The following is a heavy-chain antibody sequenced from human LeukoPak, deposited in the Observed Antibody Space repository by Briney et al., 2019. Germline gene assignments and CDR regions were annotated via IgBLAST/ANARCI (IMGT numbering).Heavy chain of an antibody. CDR2: ISASGST. V-gene: IGHV4-61*02. Sequence: PSQTLSLTCTVSGASISSGTYYWNWIRQPAGKGLEWIGRISASGSTNYNPSLKSRVTISVDTSKNQFSLKLSSVTAADTAVYYCARGIAWWGQGTLVTVSS. CDR3: ARGIAW. J-gene: IGHJ4*02. D-gene: IGHD2-21*01. CDR1: GASISSGTYY.